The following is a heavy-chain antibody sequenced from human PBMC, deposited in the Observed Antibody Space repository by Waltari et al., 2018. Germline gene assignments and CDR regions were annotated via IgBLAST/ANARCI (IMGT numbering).Heavy chain of an antibody. D-gene: IGHD3-3*01. CDR3: ARVFGYYYYYMDV. J-gene: IGHJ6*03. V-gene: IGHV4-34*02. Sequence: QVQLQQRGAGLLKPSETLSLTCDVSGGSLSGDQWTWIRQPPGKGLEWIGEINDSGRTTHNPSLEGRVTVSIDTANNQFSLRVRSVTAADTAVYYCARVFGYYYYYMDVWGKGTTVTISS. CDR1: GGSLSGDQ. CDR2: INDSGRT.